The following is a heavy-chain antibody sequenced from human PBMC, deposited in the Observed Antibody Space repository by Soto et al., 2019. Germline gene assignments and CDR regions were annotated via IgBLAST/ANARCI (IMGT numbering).Heavy chain of an antibody. J-gene: IGHJ5*02. D-gene: IGHD1-1*01. V-gene: IGHV1-3*01. Sequence: ASVKVSCKASGYTFTSYAMHWVRQAPGQRLEWMGWINAGNGNTKYSQKFQGRVTISVDTSKNQFSLKLSSVTAADTAMYFCAGRSSLASVQLFFREISNYNWFDPWGQGTLVTVSS. CDR1: GYTFTSYA. CDR3: AGRSSLASVQLFFREISNYNWFDP. CDR2: INAGNGNT.